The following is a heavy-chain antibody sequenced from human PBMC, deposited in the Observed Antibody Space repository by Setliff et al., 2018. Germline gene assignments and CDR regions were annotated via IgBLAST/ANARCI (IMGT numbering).Heavy chain of an antibody. CDR2: IYYSGST. J-gene: IGHJ6*02. CDR3: ARDEGSSYFYGMDV. V-gene: IGHV4-59*01. Sequence: TSETLSLTCTVSGGSISSYYWSWIRQPPGKGLEWIGYIYYSGSTNYNPSLQSRVTISVDTSKNQFSLKLSSVTAADTAVYYCARDEGSSYFYGMDVWGQGTTGTVSS. CDR1: GGSISSYY. D-gene: IGHD6-13*01.